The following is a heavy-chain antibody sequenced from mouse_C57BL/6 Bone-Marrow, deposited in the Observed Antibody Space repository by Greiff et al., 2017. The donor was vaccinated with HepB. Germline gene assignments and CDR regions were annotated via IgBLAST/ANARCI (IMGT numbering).Heavy chain of an antibody. Sequence: QVQLKQPGAELVKPGASVKLSCKASGYTFTSYWMHWVKQRPGQGLEWIGMIHPNSGSTNYNEKFKSKATLTVDKSSSKAYMQLSSLTSEDSAVYYCARQEVQLRIDYWGQGTTLTVSS. J-gene: IGHJ2*01. CDR2: IHPNSGST. CDR1: GYTFTSYW. D-gene: IGHD1-1*01. V-gene: IGHV1-64*01. CDR3: ARQEVQLRIDY.